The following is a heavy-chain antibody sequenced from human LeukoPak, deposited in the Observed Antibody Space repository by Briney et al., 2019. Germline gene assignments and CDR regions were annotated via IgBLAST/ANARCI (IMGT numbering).Heavy chain of an antibody. CDR3: ARGFQEGFDY. CDR2: IYTSGST. Sequence: SETLSLICTVSGGSISSDYWSWIRQPAGKGLEWIGRIYTSGSTNYNPSLKRRVTMSVDTSKNQFSLKLSSVTAADTAVYYCARGFQEGFDYWGQGTLVTVSS. J-gene: IGHJ4*02. CDR1: GGSISSDY. V-gene: IGHV4-4*07. D-gene: IGHD3-10*01.